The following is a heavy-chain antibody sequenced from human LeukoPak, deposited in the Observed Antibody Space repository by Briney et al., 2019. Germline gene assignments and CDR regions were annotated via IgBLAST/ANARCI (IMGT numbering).Heavy chain of an antibody. V-gene: IGHV4-59*01. CDR3: ARGLGDEQWLVPNWFDP. D-gene: IGHD6-19*01. CDR2: IYYSGST. Sequence: PSETQSLTCTVSGGSISSYYWSWIRQPPGKGLEWIGYIYYSGSTNYNPSLKSRVTISVDTSKNQFSLKLSSVTAADTAVYYCARGLGDEQWLVPNWFDPWGQGTLVTVSS. CDR1: GGSISSYY. J-gene: IGHJ5*02.